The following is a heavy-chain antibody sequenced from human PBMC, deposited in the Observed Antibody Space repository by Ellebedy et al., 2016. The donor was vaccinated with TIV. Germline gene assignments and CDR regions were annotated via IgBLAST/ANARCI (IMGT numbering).Heavy chain of an antibody. D-gene: IGHD6-6*01. CDR3: AEEGGSSRGASGMDV. CDR1: GFTLCTYG. Sequence: GESLKISCVASGFTLCTYGMHWVRQTPNKGLEWVAFISTNGREKYYIDSVKGRFTISRDISKNTLYLQMNSLRVDDTAVYYCAEEGGSSRGASGMDVWGQGTAVVVSS. J-gene: IGHJ6*02. CDR2: ISTNGREK. V-gene: IGHV3-30*18.